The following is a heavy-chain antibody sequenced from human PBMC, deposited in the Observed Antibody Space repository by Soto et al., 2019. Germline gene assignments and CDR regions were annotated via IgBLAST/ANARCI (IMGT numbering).Heavy chain of an antibody. D-gene: IGHD6-19*01. CDR3: AKAYVMVVAGSTFAY. V-gene: IGHV4-38-2*02. J-gene: IGHJ4*01. CDR1: GYSISSGSY. Sequence: SETLSLTCTVSGYSISSGSYWGWIRQPPGKGPEWIASIYHGGTTFYNPSLKSRVTVSVDKSNNQFSLKLRSVTAADTAVYYCAKAYVMVVAGSTFAYWGHGTLVTVSS. CDR2: IYHGGTT.